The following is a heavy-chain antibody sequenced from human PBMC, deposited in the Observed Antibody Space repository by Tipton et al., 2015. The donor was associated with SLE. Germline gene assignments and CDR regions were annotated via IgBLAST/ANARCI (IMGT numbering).Heavy chain of an antibody. Sequence: SLRLSCAASGLTFSDYNMNWVRQAPGKGLEWISYISSSGRTMSYADSVKGRFTISRDNTKRAMFLQMNSLRDEDTALYYCARWPLKQYSPGDYYDSSSDMWGQGTMVTVSP. D-gene: IGHD3-22*01. CDR3: ARWPLKQYSPGDYYDSSSDM. CDR2: ISSSGRTM. V-gene: IGHV3-48*02. J-gene: IGHJ3*02. CDR1: GLTFSDYN.